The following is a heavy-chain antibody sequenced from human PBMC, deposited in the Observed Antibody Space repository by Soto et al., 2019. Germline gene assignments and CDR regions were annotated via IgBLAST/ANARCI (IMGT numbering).Heavy chain of an antibody. CDR1: GFTFSSYS. D-gene: IGHD5-18*01. Sequence: EVQLVESGGGLVQPVESLRLSCAASGFTFSSYSLNWVRQAPGKGLEWVSYISTSSSNIYYADSVKGRFTISRDNANNSLSLQMNSLSDGDTAVYYCARDWYSNALAPDAFDIWGQRPRVIVSS. CDR2: ISTSSSNI. J-gene: IGHJ3*02. CDR3: ARDWYSNALAPDAFDI. V-gene: IGHV3-48*02.